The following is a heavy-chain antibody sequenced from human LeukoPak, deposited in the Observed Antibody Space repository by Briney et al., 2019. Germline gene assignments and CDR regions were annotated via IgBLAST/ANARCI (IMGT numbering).Heavy chain of an antibody. D-gene: IGHD5-18*01. V-gene: IGHV4-39*01. J-gene: IGHJ4*02. CDR3: ARQYTYGYDFDY. Sequence: SETLSLTCTVSGGYISSSSYNWGWIRQPPGKGLEWIGSIYYSGSTYYSPSLQSRVTISVDTSKNQFSLKLTSVTPADTPVYYCARQYTYGYDFDYWGQGTLVTVSS. CDR2: IYYSGST. CDR1: GGYISSSSYN.